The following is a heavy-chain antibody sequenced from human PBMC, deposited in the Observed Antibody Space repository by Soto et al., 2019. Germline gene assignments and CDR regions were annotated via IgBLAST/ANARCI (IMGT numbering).Heavy chain of an antibody. Sequence: GGSLRLSCAASGFTFDDYPMHWVRQVPGKGLEWVSHISWDGVKTYYADSLRGRFTISRDNSKNSLYLEMGSLRTEDTAFYYCVKGGNRGSGIDYWGQGSLVTVSS. V-gene: IGHV3-43*01. CDR2: ISWDGVKT. CDR1: GFTFDDYP. D-gene: IGHD3-10*01. J-gene: IGHJ4*02. CDR3: VKGGNRGSGIDY.